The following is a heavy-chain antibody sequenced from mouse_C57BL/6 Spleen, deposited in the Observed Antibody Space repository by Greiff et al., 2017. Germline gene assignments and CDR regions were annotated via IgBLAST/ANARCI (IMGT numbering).Heavy chain of an antibody. V-gene: IGHV5-4*01. D-gene: IGHD1-1*01. J-gene: IGHJ2*01. CDR3: AREIYYYFDD. CDR1: GFTFSSYA. CDR2: ISDGGSYT. Sequence: EVQLQESGGGLVKPGGSLKLSCAASGFTFSSYAMSWVRQTPEKRLEWVATISDGGSYTYYPDNVKGRFTISRDNAKNNLYLQMSHLKSEDTAMDYCAREIYYYFDDWGQGTTLTVSS.